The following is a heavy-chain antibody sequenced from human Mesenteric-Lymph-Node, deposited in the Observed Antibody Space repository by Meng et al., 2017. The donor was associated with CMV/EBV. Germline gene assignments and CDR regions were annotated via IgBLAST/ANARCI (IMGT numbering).Heavy chain of an antibody. CDR1: GFTFSTYW. D-gene: IGHD3-3*01. CDR3: ARGFLEGY. Sequence: GGSLRLSCAASGFTFSTYWMHWVRQAPGKGLVWVSRINRDGSVTGYADSVKGRFTISRDNAKNTLYLQMNSLRVEDTAVYYCARGFLEGYWGQGTLVTVSS. J-gene: IGHJ4*02. V-gene: IGHV3-74*01. CDR2: INRDGSVT.